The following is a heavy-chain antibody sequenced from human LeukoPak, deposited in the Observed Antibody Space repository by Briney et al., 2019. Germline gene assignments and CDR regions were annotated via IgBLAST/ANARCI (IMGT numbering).Heavy chain of an antibody. CDR3: ASRLIVVVPAANTPGFDY. CDR1: GGSFSGYY. J-gene: IGHJ4*02. CDR2: IYYSGST. V-gene: IGHV4-34*01. D-gene: IGHD2-2*01. Sequence: SETLSLTCAVYGGSFSGYYWSWIRQPPGKGLEWIGSIYYSGSTYYNPSLKSRVTISVDTSKNQFSLKLSSVTAADTAVYYCASRLIVVVPAANTPGFDYWGQGTLVTVSS.